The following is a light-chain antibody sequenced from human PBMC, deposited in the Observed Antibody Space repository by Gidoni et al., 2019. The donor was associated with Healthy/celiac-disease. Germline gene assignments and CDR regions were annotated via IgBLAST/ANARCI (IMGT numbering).Light chain of an antibody. CDR1: QSISSY. V-gene: IGKV3-11*01. CDR2: DAS. J-gene: IGKJ4*01. Sequence: EIVLTQSPATLSLSPGERATPSCRTSQSISSYLAWYQQKTGQAPRLLIYDASKRATGIPARFSSSGSGTDFTLTISSLEPEDFAVYYCQQRSNWPPTFGGGTKVEIK. CDR3: QQRSNWPPT.